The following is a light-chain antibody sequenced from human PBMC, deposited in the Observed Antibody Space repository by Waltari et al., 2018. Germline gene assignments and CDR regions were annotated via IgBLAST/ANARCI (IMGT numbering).Light chain of an antibody. CDR1: QNISNY. Sequence: DIQMTQSPSSLSSSVGDKVTITCRASQNISNYLNWYQQRPGKAPKALIHAASTLQSGVPSRFTGSGSGTHFTLTITSLLPEDFATYYCQQSYSTLRTFGQGTKVESK. CDR3: QQSYSTLRT. CDR2: AAS. V-gene: IGKV1-39*01. J-gene: IGKJ1*01.